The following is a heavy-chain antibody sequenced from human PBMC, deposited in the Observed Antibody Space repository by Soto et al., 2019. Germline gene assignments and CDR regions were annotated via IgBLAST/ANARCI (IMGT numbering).Heavy chain of an antibody. CDR3: AKGGYSGYDLSYYYYGMDV. CDR2: IYYSGST. J-gene: IGHJ6*02. Sequence: PSETLSLTCTVSGGSISSGGYYWSWIRQHPGKGLEWIGYIYYSGSTYYNPSLESRVTISVDTSKNQFSLKLSSVTAADTAVYYCAKGGYSGYDLSYYYYGMDVWGQGTTVT. D-gene: IGHD5-12*01. V-gene: IGHV4-31*03. CDR1: GGSISSGGYY.